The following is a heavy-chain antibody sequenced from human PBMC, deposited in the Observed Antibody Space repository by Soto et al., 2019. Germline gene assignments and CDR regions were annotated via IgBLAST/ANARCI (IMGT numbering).Heavy chain of an antibody. CDR2: ILYDGSNK. Sequence: GGSLRLSCAASTFTFSSCGMHWVRQAPGKGLEWVAVILYDGSNKYYADSVKGRFSISRDNSKSTLYLQMNSLRAEDTAVYYCAKDRGALRWSEEHYYFDYWGQGTLVTVLL. J-gene: IGHJ4*02. D-gene: IGHD4-17*01. CDR1: TFTFSSCG. V-gene: IGHV3-30*18. CDR3: AKDRGALRWSEEHYYFDY.